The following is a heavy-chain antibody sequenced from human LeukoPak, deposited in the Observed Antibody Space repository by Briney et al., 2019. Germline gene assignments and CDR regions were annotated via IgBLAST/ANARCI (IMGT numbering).Heavy chain of an antibody. J-gene: IGHJ5*02. CDR2: INHSGST. D-gene: IGHD3-16*01. Sequence: SETLTLTCAVYGGSFSGYYWSWIRQPPGKGLEWIGEINHSGSTNYNPSLKSRVTISVDTSKNQFSLKLSSVTAADTAVYYCATQTLRSWFDPWGQGTLVTVSS. V-gene: IGHV4-34*01. CDR1: GGSFSGYY. CDR3: ATQTLRSWFDP.